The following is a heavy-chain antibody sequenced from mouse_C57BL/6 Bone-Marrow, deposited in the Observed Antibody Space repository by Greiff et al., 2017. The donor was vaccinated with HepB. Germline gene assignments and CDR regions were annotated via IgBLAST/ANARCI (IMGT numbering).Heavy chain of an antibody. CDR1: GYTFTSYW. D-gene: IGHD1-1*01. CDR3: AERNYYGSSLDY. Sequence: QVQLQQPGAELVKPGASVKLSCKASGYTFTSYWMQWVKQRPGQGLEWIGEIDPSDSYTNYNQKFKGKATLTVDTSSSTAYMQLSSLTSEDSAVYYCAERNYYGSSLDYWGQGTTLTVSS. CDR2: IDPSDSYT. V-gene: IGHV1-50*01. J-gene: IGHJ2*01.